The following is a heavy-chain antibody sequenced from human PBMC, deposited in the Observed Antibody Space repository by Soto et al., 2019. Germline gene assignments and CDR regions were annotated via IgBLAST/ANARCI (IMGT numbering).Heavy chain of an antibody. J-gene: IGHJ5*02. V-gene: IGHV1-18*01. Sequence: GASVKVSCKTSGYTFTPYGISWVRQAPGQGLEWMGWINPYNGNTDYAESLQGRVTMTTETSTNTAYMELRSLKSDDTAVYYCAREGIAVAGPRMNWFDPWGQGTLVTVSS. CDR2: INPYNGNT. CDR3: AREGIAVAGPRMNWFDP. CDR1: GYTFTPYG. D-gene: IGHD6-19*01.